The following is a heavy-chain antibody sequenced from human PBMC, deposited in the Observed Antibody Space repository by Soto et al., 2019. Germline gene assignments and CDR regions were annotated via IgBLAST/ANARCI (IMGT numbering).Heavy chain of an antibody. D-gene: IGHD3-10*01. CDR1: GGSISSVGYY. Sequence: QVQLQESGPGLMKPSQTLSLTCSVSGGSISSVGYYWSWIRQHPGKGLEWIGYIYYSGSTYYNPSLKSRVTISVDTSKNQFSLKLSSVTAADTAVYYCARDLGLGSGTNWFDPWGQGTLVTVSS. CDR3: ARDLGLGSGTNWFDP. CDR2: IYYSGST. J-gene: IGHJ5*02. V-gene: IGHV4-31*03.